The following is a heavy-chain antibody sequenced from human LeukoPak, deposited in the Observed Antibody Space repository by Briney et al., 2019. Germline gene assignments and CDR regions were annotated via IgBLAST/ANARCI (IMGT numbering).Heavy chain of an antibody. CDR3: AKAASGNWNDVSDY. J-gene: IGHJ4*02. CDR1: GFTFSTYA. Sequence: GGSLRLSCAASGFTFSTYAMSGVRQAPGKGLGWVSAIRGRGVSTSYADSVRGRFTISRDNSKNTLYLQMDSLRAEDTAVYYCAKAASGNWNDVSDYWGQGTLVTVSS. V-gene: IGHV3-23*01. D-gene: IGHD1-20*01. CDR2: IRGRGVST.